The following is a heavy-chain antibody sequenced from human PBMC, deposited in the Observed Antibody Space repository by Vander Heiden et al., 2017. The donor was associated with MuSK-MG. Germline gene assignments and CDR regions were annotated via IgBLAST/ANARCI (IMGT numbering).Heavy chain of an antibody. CDR2: TKQDGSQK. CDR3: ARSRLQWLADAFDI. J-gene: IGHJ3*02. D-gene: IGHD6-19*01. CDR1: GFTLSTYW. V-gene: IGHV3-7*01. Sequence: EVQLVASGGGLVQPGGSLRLSCAASGFTLSTYWMSGVRQAPGKGLEWVANTKQDGSQKYYVDSVKGRFTVSRDNAKNSLYLQMNSLRADDTAVYYCARSRLQWLADAFDIWGQGTMVTVSS.